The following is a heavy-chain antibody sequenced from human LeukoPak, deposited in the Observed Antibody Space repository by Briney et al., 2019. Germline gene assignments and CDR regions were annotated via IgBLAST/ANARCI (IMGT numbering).Heavy chain of an antibody. CDR1: GGSFSGYY. Sequence: SETLSLTCAVYGGSFSGYYWSWIRQPPGKGLEWIGEINHSGSTYYNPSLKSRVTISVDRSKNQFSLKLSSVTAADTAVYYCARGPLVSSGSYPLDYWGQGTLVTVSS. D-gene: IGHD1-26*01. CDR2: INHSGST. J-gene: IGHJ4*02. CDR3: ARGPLVSSGSYPLDY. V-gene: IGHV4-34*01.